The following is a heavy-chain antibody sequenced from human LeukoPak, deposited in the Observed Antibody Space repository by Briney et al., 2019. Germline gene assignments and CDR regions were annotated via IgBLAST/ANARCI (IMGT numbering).Heavy chain of an antibody. Sequence: GGSLRLSCAASGFTFSSYAMNWVRQAPGKGLEWVSSINGGGDSTYYADSVKGRFTISRDNSKNTLYLQMNSLRAEDTAVYYCAKDRYGSGFDPWGQGTLVTVSS. V-gene: IGHV3-23*01. J-gene: IGHJ5*02. CDR2: INGGGDST. CDR3: AKDRYGSGFDP. D-gene: IGHD3-10*01. CDR1: GFTFSSYA.